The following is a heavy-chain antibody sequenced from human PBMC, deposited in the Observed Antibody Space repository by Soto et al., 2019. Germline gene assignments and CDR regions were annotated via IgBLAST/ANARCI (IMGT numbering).Heavy chain of an antibody. V-gene: IGHV4-4*02. CDR3: ARAIGVVVGTSILSSWFDH. CDR1: GDSIRTSNW. Sequence: QVQLQESGPGLVKSSGTLSLACTVSGDSIRTSNWWSWVRQTPGKGLEWIGEIYSSGTTNFNPSLKSRVSISVDESRNQFSLNLTSVTAADTAVYFCARAIGVVVGTSILSSWFDHWGQGTLVIVSS. CDR2: IYSSGTT. D-gene: IGHD2-21*02. J-gene: IGHJ5*02.